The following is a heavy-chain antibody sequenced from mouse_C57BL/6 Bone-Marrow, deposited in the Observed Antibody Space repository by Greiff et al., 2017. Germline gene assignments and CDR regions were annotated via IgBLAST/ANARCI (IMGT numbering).Heavy chain of an antibody. J-gene: IGHJ2*01. CDR3: TTALSLY. V-gene: IGHV14-4*01. CDR1: GFNIKDDY. CDR2: IDPENGDT. Sequence: DVQLQESGAELVRPGASVKLSCTASGFNIKDDYMHWVKQRPEQGLEWIGWIDPENGDTEYASKFQGKATITADTSSNTAYLQLSSLTSKDTAVYYCTTALSLYWGQGTTLTVSS.